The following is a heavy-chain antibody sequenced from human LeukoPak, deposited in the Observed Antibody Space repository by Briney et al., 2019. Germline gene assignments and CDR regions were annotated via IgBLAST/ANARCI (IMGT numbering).Heavy chain of an antibody. CDR1: GYSISSGYY. J-gene: IGHJ5*02. CDR2: IYHSGST. V-gene: IGHV4-38-2*02. CDR3: ARHIAARPSPWFDP. Sequence: SGTLSLTCTVSGYSISSGYYWGWIRQPPGKGLEWIGSIYHSGSTYYNPSLKSRVTISVDTSKNQFSLKLSSVTAADTAVYYCARHIAARPSPWFDPWGQGTLVTVSS. D-gene: IGHD6-6*01.